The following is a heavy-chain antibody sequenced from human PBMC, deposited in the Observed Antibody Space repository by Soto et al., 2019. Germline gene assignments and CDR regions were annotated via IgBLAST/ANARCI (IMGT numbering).Heavy chain of an antibody. CDR2: ISSSSSYI. J-gene: IGHJ4*02. CDR3: ARDHSLGGYSYGKFDY. Sequence: LRLSCAASGFTFSSYSMNWVRQAPGKGLEWVSSISSSSSYIYYADSVKGRFTISRDNAKNTLYLQMNRLRAEDTAVYYCARDHSLGGYSYGKFDYWGQGTLVTVSS. CDR1: GFTFSSYS. V-gene: IGHV3-21*01. D-gene: IGHD5-18*01.